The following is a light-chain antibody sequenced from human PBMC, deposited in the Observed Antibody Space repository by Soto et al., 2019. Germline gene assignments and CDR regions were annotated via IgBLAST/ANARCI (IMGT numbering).Light chain of an antibody. Sequence: QSVLTQPASVSGSPGQSITISCTGTSSDVGAYNFVSWHQQHPGKAPKLMIYNVYDRPSGISYRFSGSKSGNTASLTISGLQGEDVADYYCSAYTVSRTYVFGTGTKVPS. J-gene: IGLJ1*01. V-gene: IGLV2-14*03. CDR2: NVY. CDR3: SAYTVSRTYV. CDR1: SSDVGAYNF.